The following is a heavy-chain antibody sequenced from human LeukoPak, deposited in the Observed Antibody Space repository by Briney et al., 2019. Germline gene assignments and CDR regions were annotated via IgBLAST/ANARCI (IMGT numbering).Heavy chain of an antibody. CDR2: ISGSGGST. CDR1: GFTFSSYA. D-gene: IGHD3-10*01. CDR3: ATYVSGNYSLSTD. J-gene: IGHJ4*02. V-gene: IGHV3-23*01. Sequence: QAGGSLRLSCAASGFTFSSYAMSWVRQAPGKGLEWVSAISGSGGSTYYADSVKGRFTISRDNSKNTLYLQMHSLRAEDTTVYYCATYVSGNYSLSTDWGQGTLVTVSS.